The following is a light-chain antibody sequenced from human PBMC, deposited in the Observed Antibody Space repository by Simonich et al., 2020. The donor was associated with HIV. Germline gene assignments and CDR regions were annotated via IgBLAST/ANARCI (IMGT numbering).Light chain of an antibody. J-gene: IGKJ3*01. CDR3: QQRSNWPIFT. CDR2: DAS. CDR1: QSVSSN. Sequence: EIVMTQSPATLSVSPGERATLSCRASQSVSSNLALYQQKPGQAPRLLIYDASNRATGIPARFSGSGSGTDFTLTISSLEPEDFAVYYCQQRSNWPIFTFGPGTKVDIK. V-gene: IGKV3-11*01.